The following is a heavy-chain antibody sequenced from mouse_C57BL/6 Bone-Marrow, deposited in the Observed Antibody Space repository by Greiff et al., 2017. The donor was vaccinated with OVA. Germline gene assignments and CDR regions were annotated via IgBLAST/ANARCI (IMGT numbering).Heavy chain of an antibody. J-gene: IGHJ2*01. CDR3: ARDDGYYDGC. D-gene: IGHD2-3*01. Sequence: QVQLQQPGAELVKPGASVKMSCKASGYTFTSYWINWVKQRPGQGLEWIGDIYPGSGSTNYNEKFKGKATLTVDTSSSTAYMQLSSLTSEDSAVYYCARDDGYYDGCWGQGATLTVSS. CDR1: GYTFTSYW. V-gene: IGHV1-55*01. CDR2: IYPGSGST.